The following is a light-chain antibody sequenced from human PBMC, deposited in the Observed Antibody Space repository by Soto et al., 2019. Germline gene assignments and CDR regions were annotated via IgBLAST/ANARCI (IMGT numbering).Light chain of an antibody. Sequence: DIVMTQSPDSLAVSLGERATINCKSSQSLFFSSINKDYLTWYQQKPGQPPKLLIYWASTRESGVPDRFSGSGSGTDFTLTISSLHAEDVAVYYCQQYYSTPLTFGGGTKVEIK. CDR1: QSLFFSSINKDY. CDR2: WAS. CDR3: QQYYSTPLT. J-gene: IGKJ4*01. V-gene: IGKV4-1*01.